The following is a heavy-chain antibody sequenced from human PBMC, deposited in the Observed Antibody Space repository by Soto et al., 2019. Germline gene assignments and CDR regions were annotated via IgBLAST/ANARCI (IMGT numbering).Heavy chain of an antibody. J-gene: IGHJ6*02. D-gene: IGHD3-3*01. CDR1: GGSISSSSYY. V-gene: IGHV4-39*01. CDR2: IYYSGST. Sequence: PSETLSLTCTVSGGSISSSSYYWGWIRQPPGKGLEWIGSIYYSGSTYYNPSLKSRVTISVDTSKNQFSLKLSSVTAADTAVYYCARRNDFWRDYGMDVWGQGTTVTVSS. CDR3: ARRNDFWRDYGMDV.